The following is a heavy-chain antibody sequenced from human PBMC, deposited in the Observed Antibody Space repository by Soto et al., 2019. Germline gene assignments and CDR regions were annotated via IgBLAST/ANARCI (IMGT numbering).Heavy chain of an antibody. J-gene: IGHJ4*02. CDR1: GFTFSNYA. Sequence: EMQLLESGGGLVQPGGSLKLSCAASGFTFSNYAMSWVRQAPGKGLEGVSTISGRGGNTYYSDSVKGRFTISRDNSRNTLYLQMDSLRVEDSAVYSCAKAGCSGGTCYLYYFDYWGQGALVTVSS. CDR3: AKAGCSGGTCYLYYFDY. D-gene: IGHD2-15*01. CDR2: ISGRGGNT. V-gene: IGHV3-23*01.